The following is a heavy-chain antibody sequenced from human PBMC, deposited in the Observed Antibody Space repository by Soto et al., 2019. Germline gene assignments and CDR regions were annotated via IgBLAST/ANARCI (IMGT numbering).Heavy chain of an antibody. D-gene: IGHD6-19*01. V-gene: IGHV4-30-2*01. J-gene: IGHJ4*02. CDR1: GGSISSGGYS. Sequence: SETLSLTCAVSGGSISSGGYSWSWIRQPPGKGLEWIGYIYHSGSTYYNPSLKSRVTISVDRSKNQFSLKLSSVTAADTAVYYCARGTPVADDYWGQGTLVTVSS. CDR3: ARGTPVADDY. CDR2: IYHSGST.